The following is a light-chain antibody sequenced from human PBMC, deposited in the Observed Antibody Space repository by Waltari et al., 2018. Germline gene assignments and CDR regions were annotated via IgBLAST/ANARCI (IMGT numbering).Light chain of an antibody. CDR2: AAS. CDR1: QDIGTH. V-gene: IGKV1-12*01. Sequence: IQMTHSPAAVSASVGDTGTITCRPRQDIGTHLAWYQQKPGKAPSTLIYAASILQSGVPARFRGGGSGTDFTLTITSLQPEDCAIYYCHQTKSIPYTFGQGTKLGIK. CDR3: HQTKSIPYT. J-gene: IGKJ2*01.